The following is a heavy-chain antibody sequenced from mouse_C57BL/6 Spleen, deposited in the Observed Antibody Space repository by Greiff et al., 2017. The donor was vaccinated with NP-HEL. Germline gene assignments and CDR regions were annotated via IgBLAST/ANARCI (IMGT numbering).Heavy chain of an antibody. D-gene: IGHD2-4*01. CDR1: GYTFTDYN. J-gene: IGHJ2*01. CDR3: AREDYDALDY. V-gene: IGHV1-18*01. CDR2: INPNNGGT. Sequence: VQLQQSGPELVKPGASVKIPCKASGYTFTDYNMDWVKQSHGKSLEWIGDINPNNGGTIYNQKFKGKATLTVDKSSSTAYMELRSLTSEDTAVYYCAREDYDALDYWGQGTTLTVSS.